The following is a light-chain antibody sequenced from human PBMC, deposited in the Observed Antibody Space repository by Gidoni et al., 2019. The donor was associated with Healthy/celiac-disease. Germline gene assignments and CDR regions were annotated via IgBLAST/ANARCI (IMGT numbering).Light chain of an antibody. CDR1: QSLLHSNGYNY. J-gene: IGKJ5*01. V-gene: IGKV2-28*01. CDR2: LGS. Sequence: DIVMTQSPLSLPVTPGEPASISCRYSQSLLHSNGYNYLDWYLQKPGQSPQLLIYLGSTRASGVPDRFRGSGSGTDFTLKISRVEAEDVGVYYCMQALQTPLTFGQGTRLEIK. CDR3: MQALQTPLT.